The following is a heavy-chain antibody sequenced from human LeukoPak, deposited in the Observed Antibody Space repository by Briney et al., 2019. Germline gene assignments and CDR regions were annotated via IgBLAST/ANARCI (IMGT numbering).Heavy chain of an antibody. Sequence: PSETLSLTCTVSGYSISSGYYWGWIRQPPGKGLGWIGRIYTSGSTNYNPSLKSRVTMSVDTSKNQFSLKLSSVTAADTAVYYCARRGVGSSYLGYWGQGTLVTVSS. CDR2: IYTSGST. D-gene: IGHD6-6*01. J-gene: IGHJ4*02. V-gene: IGHV4-38-2*02. CDR1: GYSISSGYY. CDR3: ARRGVGSSYLGY.